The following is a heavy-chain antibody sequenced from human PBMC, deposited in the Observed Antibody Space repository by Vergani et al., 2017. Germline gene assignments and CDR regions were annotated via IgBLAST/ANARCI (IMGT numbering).Heavy chain of an antibody. J-gene: IGHJ6*03. D-gene: IGHD2-21*02. V-gene: IGHV3-23*01. CDR2: ISGSGGST. Sequence: EVQLLESGGGLVQPGGSLRLSCAASGFTFSSYAMSWVRQAPGKGLEWVSAISGSGGSTYYADYVKGRFTICRDNSKNTLYLQMNSLRAEDTAVYYCAKGGCGGDCYLRHDYYYYYMDVWGKGTTVTVSS. CDR3: AKGGCGGDCYLRHDYYYYYMDV. CDR1: GFTFSSYA.